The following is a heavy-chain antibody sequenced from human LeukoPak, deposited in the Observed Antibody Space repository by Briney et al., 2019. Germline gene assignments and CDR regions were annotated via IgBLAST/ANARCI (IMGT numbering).Heavy chain of an antibody. V-gene: IGHV1-46*01. CDR2: INPSGGST. CDR3: ARDMYSSSCYY. J-gene: IGHJ4*02. CDR1: GYTFTSYG. Sequence: ASVKVSCKASGYTFTSYGISWVRQAPGQGLEWMGIINPSGGSTSYAQKFQGRVTMTRDTSTSTVYMELSSLRSEDTAVYYCARDMYSSSCYYWGQGTLVTVSS. D-gene: IGHD6-13*01.